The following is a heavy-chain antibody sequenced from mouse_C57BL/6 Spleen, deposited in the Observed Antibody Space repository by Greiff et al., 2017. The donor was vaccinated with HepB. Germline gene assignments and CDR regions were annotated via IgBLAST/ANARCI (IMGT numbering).Heavy chain of an antibody. V-gene: IGHV1-64*01. D-gene: IGHD2-14*01. CDR2: IHPNSGST. CDR3: ARGGGTRAMDY. CDR1: GYTFTSYW. J-gene: IGHJ4*01. Sequence: QVHVKQPGAELVKPGASVKLSCKASGYTFTSYWMHWVKQRPGQGLEWIGMIHPNSGSTNYNEKFKSKATLTVDKSSSTAYMQLSSLTSEDSAVYYCARGGGTRAMDYWGQGTSVTVSS.